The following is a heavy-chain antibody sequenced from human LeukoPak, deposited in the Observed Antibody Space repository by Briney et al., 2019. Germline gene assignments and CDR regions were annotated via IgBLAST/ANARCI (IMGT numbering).Heavy chain of an antibody. D-gene: IGHD3-9*01. V-gene: IGHV3-66*01. Sequence: GGSLRLSCAASEFSVGSNYMTWVRQAPGKGLEWVSLIYSGGSTYYADSVKGRFTISRDNSKNTLYLQMNSLRAEDTAVYYCANGPHYNILTGFYKVRSHLDYWGQGTLVTVSS. CDR2: IYSGGST. CDR3: ANGPHYNILTGFYKVRSHLDY. CDR1: EFSVGSNY. J-gene: IGHJ4*02.